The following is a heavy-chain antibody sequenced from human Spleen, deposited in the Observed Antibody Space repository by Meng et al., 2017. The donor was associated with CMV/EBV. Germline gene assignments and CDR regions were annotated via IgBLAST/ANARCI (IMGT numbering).Heavy chain of an antibody. J-gene: IGHJ5*02. V-gene: IGHV4-30-4*08. Sequence: GQWRQRGQGLVKPPQTLSLTRTVSGGSISSGDYYWSWIRQPPGKGLEWIGYIYYSGSTYYNPSLKSRVTISVDTSKNQFSLKLSSVTAADTAVYYCARQVAQQLVGTNWFDPWGQGTLVTVSS. D-gene: IGHD6-13*01. CDR1: GGSISSGDYY. CDR2: IYYSGST. CDR3: ARQVAQQLVGTNWFDP.